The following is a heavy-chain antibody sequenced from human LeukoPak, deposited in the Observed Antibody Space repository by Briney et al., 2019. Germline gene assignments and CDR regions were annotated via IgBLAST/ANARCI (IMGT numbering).Heavy chain of an antibody. Sequence: SETLSLTCTVSGGSISSYYWSWIRQPAGKGLEWIGRSYTSGSTNYNPSLKSRVTMSVDTSKNQFSLRLSSVTAADTAVYYCARDRPGIVGASMAPLNYFDYWGQGTLVTISS. CDR2: SYTSGST. D-gene: IGHD1-26*01. V-gene: IGHV4-4*07. CDR3: ARDRPGIVGASMAPLNYFDY. J-gene: IGHJ4*02. CDR1: GGSISSYY.